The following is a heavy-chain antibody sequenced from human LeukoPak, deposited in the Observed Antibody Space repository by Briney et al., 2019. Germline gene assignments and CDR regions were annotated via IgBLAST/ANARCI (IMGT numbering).Heavy chain of an antibody. V-gene: IGHV3-21*06. Sequence: GGSLRLSCAASGFTFSSYSMNWVRQAPGKGLEWVSSISSTSSYIYCADSVKGRFTISRDNAKNSLYLQMNSLRAEDTAVYYCAKDHDSSGIDYWGQGTLVTVSS. J-gene: IGHJ4*02. CDR2: ISSTSSYI. CDR1: GFTFSSYS. D-gene: IGHD3-22*01. CDR3: AKDHDSSGIDY.